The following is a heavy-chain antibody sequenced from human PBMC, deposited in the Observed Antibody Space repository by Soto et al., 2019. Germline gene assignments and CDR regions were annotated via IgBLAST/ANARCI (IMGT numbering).Heavy chain of an antibody. CDR3: SRERGDSPIFYP. J-gene: IGHJ5*02. CDR1: GGTFSSYA. D-gene: IGHD3-22*01. Sequence: SVKVSCKASGGTFSSYAISWVRQAPGQGLEWMGGIIPIFGTANYAQKFQGRVTITADESTSTAYMELSSLRSEDTAVYYCSRERGDSPIFYPWGQGTLVTVSS. CDR2: IIPIFGTA. V-gene: IGHV1-69*13.